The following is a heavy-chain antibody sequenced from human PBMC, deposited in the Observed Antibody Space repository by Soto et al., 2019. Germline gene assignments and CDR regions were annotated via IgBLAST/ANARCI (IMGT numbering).Heavy chain of an antibody. J-gene: IGHJ4*02. CDR3: VREITEPHYYFDY. Sequence: GSVKAFSKASGYPFSKHGINWVRQAPGQGLEWMGWISTYSGNTNYAQKLQGRVTMTTDTSTSTAYMELRSLRSYDTAVYYCVREITEPHYYFDYWGQGTLVTVSS. V-gene: IGHV1-18*01. D-gene: IGHD1-20*01. CDR1: GYPFSKHG. CDR2: ISTYSGNT.